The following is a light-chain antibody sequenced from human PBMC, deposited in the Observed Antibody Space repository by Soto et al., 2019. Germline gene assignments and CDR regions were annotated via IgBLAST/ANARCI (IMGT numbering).Light chain of an antibody. CDR2: DAS. J-gene: IGKJ5*01. V-gene: IGKV1-5*01. CDR3: QQYNTYAT. Sequence: DIQMTQSPSTLSASVGDRVTMTCLASQSISSWLAWYQQKPGKAPKLLIYDASSLESGVPSRFSGSGSGTEFTLTISSLQPDDFATYFCQQYNTYATFGQGTRLE. CDR1: QSISSW.